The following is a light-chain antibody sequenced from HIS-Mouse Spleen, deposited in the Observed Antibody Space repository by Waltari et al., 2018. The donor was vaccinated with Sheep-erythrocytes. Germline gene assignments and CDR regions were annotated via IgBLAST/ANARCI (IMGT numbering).Light chain of an antibody. V-gene: IGLV2-11*01. CDR1: SIDVGGYNS. CDR2: DVS. CDR3: CSYAGSYNHV. Sequence: QSALTQPRSVSGSPGQSVPISCPGTSIDVGGYNSVSWYQQHPGKAPKLMIFDVSKRPSGVPDRFSGSKSGNTASLTISGLQAEDEADYYCCSYAGSYNHVFATGTKVTVL. J-gene: IGLJ1*01.